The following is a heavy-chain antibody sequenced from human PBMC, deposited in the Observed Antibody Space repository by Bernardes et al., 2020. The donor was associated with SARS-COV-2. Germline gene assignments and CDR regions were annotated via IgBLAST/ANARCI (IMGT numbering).Heavy chain of an antibody. CDR1: GLINYW. CDR3: AKDIFGWSFDH. J-gene: IGHJ5*02. CDR2: SGADEHT. D-gene: IGHD3-10*02. V-gene: IGHV3-23*03. Sequence: GGSLRLSCVAPGLINYWMHWVRHAPVKGLEWVSGSGADEHTHYADSVKGRFTISRDNSKNSLHLQMTNLRVEDTAVYYCAKDIFGWSFDHWGQGIMVTVAS.